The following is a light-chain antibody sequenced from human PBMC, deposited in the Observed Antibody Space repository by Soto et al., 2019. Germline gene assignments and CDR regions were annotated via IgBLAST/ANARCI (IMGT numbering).Light chain of an antibody. CDR1: QSVSSSY. J-gene: IGKJ5*01. CDR2: GAS. Sequence: ESVLTQAPGTPSLAPGERANLSCRASQSVSSSYLAWYQQKPGQAPRLLIYGASSRATGIPDRFSGSGSGTDFTLTISSLQPEDFATYYCQQSFSIPITFGQGTRLEI. V-gene: IGKV3-20*01. CDR3: QQSFSIPIT.